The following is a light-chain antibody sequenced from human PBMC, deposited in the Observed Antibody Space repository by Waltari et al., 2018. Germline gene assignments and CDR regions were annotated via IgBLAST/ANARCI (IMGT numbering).Light chain of an antibody. CDR1: QGISNS. J-gene: IGKJ2*01. Sequence: DIQMTQSPSTLSASVGDRVTITCRASQGISNSLAWYQQKPGKAPKLLLYGAARFESGVPPRFIGSRSWTDYTLTISSLQPDDFATYYCQQYYFTPYTFGQGTKLDIK. CDR2: GAA. V-gene: IGKV1-NL1*01. CDR3: QQYYFTPYT.